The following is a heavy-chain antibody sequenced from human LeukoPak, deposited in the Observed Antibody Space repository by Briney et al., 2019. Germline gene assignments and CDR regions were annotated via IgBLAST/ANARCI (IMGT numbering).Heavy chain of an antibody. V-gene: IGHV3-30*02. J-gene: IGHJ6*03. Sequence: GGSLRHSCAASGFTFSSYGMHWVRQAPGKGLEWVAFIRYDGSNKYYADSVKGRFTISRDNSKNTLYLQMNSLRAEDTAVYYCAKDQWGGNSERRPSYYYYMDVWGKGTTVTVSS. D-gene: IGHD4-23*01. CDR1: GFTFSSYG. CDR3: AKDQWGGNSERRPSYYYYMDV. CDR2: IRYDGSNK.